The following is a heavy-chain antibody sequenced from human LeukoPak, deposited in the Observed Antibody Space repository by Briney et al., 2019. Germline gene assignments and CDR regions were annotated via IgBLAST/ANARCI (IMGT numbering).Heavy chain of an antibody. CDR1: GCTLTELS. D-gene: IGHD2-21*01. Sequence: ASVKVSCKVSGCTLTELSMHWVRQAPGKGLEWMGGFDPEGGETIYAQKFQGRVTMTEDTSTDTAYMELSSLRSEDTAVYYCATDLSFLGFPGYWGQGTLVTVSS. V-gene: IGHV1-24*01. J-gene: IGHJ4*02. CDR2: FDPEGGET. CDR3: ATDLSFLGFPGY.